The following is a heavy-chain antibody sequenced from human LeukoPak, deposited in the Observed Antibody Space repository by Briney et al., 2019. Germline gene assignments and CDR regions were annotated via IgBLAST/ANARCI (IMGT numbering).Heavy chain of an antibody. J-gene: IGHJ4*02. CDR2: IDPNSGGA. CDR1: GYAFTGKF. Sequence: ASVKVSCKASGYAFTGKFIHWVRQAPGQGLEWMGWIDPNSGGADYAQKFRGRVTMTRDTSTSTAYMDLSSLISDDTAVYYCARDREGLAYFDYWGQGTLVTVSS. V-gene: IGHV1-2*02. CDR3: ARDREGLAYFDY. D-gene: IGHD3/OR15-3a*01.